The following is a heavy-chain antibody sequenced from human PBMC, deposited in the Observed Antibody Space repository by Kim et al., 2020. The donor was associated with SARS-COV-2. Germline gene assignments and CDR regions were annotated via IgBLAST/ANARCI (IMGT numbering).Heavy chain of an antibody. J-gene: IGHJ4*02. CDR3: AKGGSGYYYDNLRY. Sequence: GGSLRLSCAASGFTFSSYAMSWVRQAPGKGLEWVSAISSSGGSTYYADSVKGRFTISRDNPKNTLYLQMNSLRAEDTAVYYCAKGGSGYYYDNLRYWGQGALVTVSS. D-gene: IGHD3-22*01. V-gene: IGHV3-23*01. CDR2: ISSSGGST. CDR1: GFTFSSYA.